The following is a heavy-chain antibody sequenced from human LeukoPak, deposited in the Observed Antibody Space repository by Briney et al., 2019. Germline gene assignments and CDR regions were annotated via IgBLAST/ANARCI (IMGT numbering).Heavy chain of an antibody. CDR3: ARAGVPATAIPADY. CDR2: INPSGGST. V-gene: IGHV1-46*01. Sequence: APVKLSCSASGYHFTSSNIHLLRQPPAQRLEPMTIINPSGGSTSYAQKFQGRVTMTRDTSTSTVYMELSSLRSEDTAVYYCARAGVPATAIPADYWGQGTLVTVPS. CDR1: GYHFTSSN. J-gene: IGHJ4*02. D-gene: IGHD2-2*02.